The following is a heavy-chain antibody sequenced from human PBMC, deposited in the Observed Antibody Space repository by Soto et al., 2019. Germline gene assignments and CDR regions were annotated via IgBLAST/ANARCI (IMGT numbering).Heavy chain of an antibody. CDR1: GFTFSSYA. Sequence: GGSLRLSCAASGFTFSSYAMSWVRQAPGKGLEWVSAISGSGGSTYYAGSVKGRFPISRDNSKNTLYLQMNSLRAEDTAVYYCAKEGSIALYYYDSGKGYYFDYWGQGTLVTVSS. CDR3: AKEGSIALYYYDSGKGYYFDY. D-gene: IGHD3-22*01. V-gene: IGHV3-23*01. CDR2: ISGSGGST. J-gene: IGHJ4*02.